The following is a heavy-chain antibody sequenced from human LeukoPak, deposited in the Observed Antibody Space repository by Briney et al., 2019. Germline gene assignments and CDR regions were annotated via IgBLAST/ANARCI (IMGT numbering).Heavy chain of an antibody. D-gene: IGHD3-9*01. Sequence: GGSLRLSCAASGFTFTNYWMHWVRQAPGMGLVWVSRLPPDELDIIYADSVKGRFTISRDNSKNALYLQLTSLRLEDTALYYCVKDLTGTWSFDYWGQGTLVTVSS. CDR2: LPPDELDI. V-gene: IGHV3-74*01. CDR1: GFTFTNYW. J-gene: IGHJ4*02. CDR3: VKDLTGTWSFDY.